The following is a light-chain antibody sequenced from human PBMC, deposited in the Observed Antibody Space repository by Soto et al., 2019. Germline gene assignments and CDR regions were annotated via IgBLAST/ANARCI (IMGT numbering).Light chain of an antibody. CDR1: SSNIGTYT. CDR2: TDY. J-gene: IGLJ1*01. CDR3: GSWDSSLSAYV. Sequence: QSVLTQPPSVSGTPGQRVTISCSGGSSNIGTYTVNWYQQLPETAPKLLIYTDYQRPSGVPDRFSGSKSGTSASLAITGFQTGDEADYYCGSWDSSLSAYVFGTGTKVTVL. V-gene: IGLV1-44*01.